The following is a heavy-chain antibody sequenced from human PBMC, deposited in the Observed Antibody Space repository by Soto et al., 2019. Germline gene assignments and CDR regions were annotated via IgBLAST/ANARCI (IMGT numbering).Heavy chain of an antibody. Sequence: QVQLQESGPGLVKPSQTLSLTCTVSGGSISSGGYYWSWIRQHPGKGLEGIGYIYYSGSTYYNPSLKSRVTISGDKSKNQFSLKLSSVTAADTAVYYCARGGARGVDYWGQGTLVTVSS. CDR2: IYYSGST. V-gene: IGHV4-31*03. CDR3: ARGGARGVDY. J-gene: IGHJ4*02. D-gene: IGHD1-26*01. CDR1: GGSISSGGYY.